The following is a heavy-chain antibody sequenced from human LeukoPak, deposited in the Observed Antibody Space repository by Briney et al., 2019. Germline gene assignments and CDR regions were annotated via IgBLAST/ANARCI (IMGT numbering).Heavy chain of an antibody. CDR2: IYYSGST. D-gene: IGHD1-26*01. Sequence: SETLSLTCTVSGGSISSGGYYWSWIRQHPGKGLEWIGYIYYSGSTYYNPSLKSRVTISVDTSKNQFSLKLSSVTAADTAVYYCARAAYSGSYHSDYWGQGTLVTVSS. V-gene: IGHV4-31*03. CDR1: GGSISSGGYY. CDR3: ARAAYSGSYHSDY. J-gene: IGHJ4*02.